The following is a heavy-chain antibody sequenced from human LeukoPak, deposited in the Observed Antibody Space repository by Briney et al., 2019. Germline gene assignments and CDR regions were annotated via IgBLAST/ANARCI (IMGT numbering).Heavy chain of an antibody. D-gene: IGHD4-11*01. J-gene: IGHJ4*02. Sequence: SETLSLTCTVSGGSISSYYWSWIRQPPGKGLEWIGNIYSSGSTKYNPSLKSRVTISVDTSKNQFSLRLNSVTAADTAVYYCARGDYIFGYWGQGTLVTVSS. V-gene: IGHV4-59*01. CDR3: ARGDYIFGY. CDR2: IYSSGST. CDR1: GGSISSYY.